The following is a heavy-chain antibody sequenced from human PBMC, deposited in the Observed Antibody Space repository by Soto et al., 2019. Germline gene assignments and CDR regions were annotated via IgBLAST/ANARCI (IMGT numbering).Heavy chain of an antibody. CDR3: ARGTMVRGPLHSNYYYYGMDV. CDR1: GYTFTSYG. CDR2: ISAYNGNT. Sequence: GASVKVSCKASGYTFTSYGISWVRQAPGQGLEWMGWISAYNGNTNYAQKLQGRVTMTTDTSTSTAYMELRSLRSDDTAVYYCARGTMVRGPLHSNYYYYGMDVWGQGTTVTVSS. J-gene: IGHJ6*02. D-gene: IGHD3-10*01. V-gene: IGHV1-18*01.